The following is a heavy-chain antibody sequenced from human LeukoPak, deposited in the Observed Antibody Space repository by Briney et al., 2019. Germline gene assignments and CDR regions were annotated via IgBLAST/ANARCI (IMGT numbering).Heavy chain of an antibody. CDR1: GFTFSTYA. V-gene: IGHV3-23*01. Sequence: GGSLRLSCEASGFTFSTYAMSWVRQPPGMGLQWVSGISGSDSGTYYTDSVKGRFAISRDNSKNTVYLEIDNLRAEDTAVYYCAKCMSGTGVCLNFDSWGQGILVTVSS. D-gene: IGHD2-8*02. CDR2: ISGSDSGT. J-gene: IGHJ4*02. CDR3: AKCMSGTGVCLNFDS.